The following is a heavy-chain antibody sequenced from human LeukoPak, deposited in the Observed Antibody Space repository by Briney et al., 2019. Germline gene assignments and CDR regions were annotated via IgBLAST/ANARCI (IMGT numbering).Heavy chain of an antibody. CDR2: IYNNNT. J-gene: IGHJ5*02. CDR1: GFPVSSNY. V-gene: IGHV3-66*01. Sequence: GGSLRLSCAASGFPVSSNYMSWVRQAPGKGLECVSIIYNNNTYYADSVKGRFTISRDNSKNTLYLQMNSLRAEDTAVYYCARGRYSRTCRWLDPWGQGTLVTVSS. CDR3: ARGRYSRTCRWLDP. D-gene: IGHD4-11*01.